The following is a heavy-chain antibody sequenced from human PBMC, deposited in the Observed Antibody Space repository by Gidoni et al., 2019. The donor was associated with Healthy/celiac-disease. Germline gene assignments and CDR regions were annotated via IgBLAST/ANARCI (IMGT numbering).Heavy chain of an antibody. Sequence: QVQLLESGGGVVQPGRSLRLSCAASGFPFSSYDMHWVRQAPGKGLGWVAVISYDGSNKYYADSVKGRFTISRDNSKNTLYLQMNSLRAEDTAVYYAAILKGSIRYSSAPKTFDYWGQGTLVTVSS. J-gene: IGHJ4*02. CDR3: AILKGSIRYSSAPKTFDY. CDR2: ISYDGSNK. V-gene: IGHV3-30*03. CDR1: GFPFSSYD. D-gene: IGHD6-19*01.